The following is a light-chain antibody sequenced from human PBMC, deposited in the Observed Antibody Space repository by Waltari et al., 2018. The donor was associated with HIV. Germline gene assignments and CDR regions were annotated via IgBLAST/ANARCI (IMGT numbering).Light chain of an antibody. CDR3: QXXYXTPLT. V-gene: IGKV1-39*01. J-gene: IGKJ4*01. CDR2: AAS. CDR1: QSISSY. Sequence: DIQMTQSPSSLSASVGDRVTITCRASQSISSYLNWYQQKPGKAPKLLIYAASSLQSGVPSRFSGSGSGTDFTLTISSLQPEDFATYYCQXXYXTPLTFXGXTKVEIK.